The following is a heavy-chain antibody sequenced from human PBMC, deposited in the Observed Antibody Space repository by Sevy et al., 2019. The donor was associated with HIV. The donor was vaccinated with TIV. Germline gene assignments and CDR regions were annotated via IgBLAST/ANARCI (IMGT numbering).Heavy chain of an antibody. D-gene: IGHD2-8*01. V-gene: IGHV3-53*01. CDR2: IFSDGST. Sequence: GGSLRLSCVASEFTVSSNYMSWVRQAPGKGLEWVSVIFSDGSTYYADSVKGRFTISIDNSKNTLYLQMDSLRAEDTAVYYCVRNGPAYYWGQGTLVTVSS. CDR3: VRNGPAYY. J-gene: IGHJ4*02. CDR1: EFTVSSNY.